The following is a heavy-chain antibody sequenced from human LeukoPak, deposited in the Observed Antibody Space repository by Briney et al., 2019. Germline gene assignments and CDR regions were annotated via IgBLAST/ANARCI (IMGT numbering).Heavy chain of an antibody. V-gene: IGHV3-30*02. Sequence: GGSLRLSCAASGFMFSKNAMHWVRQAPGKGLECVAFIRHDGTKKDYADSVKGRFTISRDNSKNTLSLQMNSLRAEDTAVYYCAKDLAAEGTGSFDCWGQGTLVTVSS. CDR3: AKDLAAEGTGSFDC. CDR2: IRHDGTKK. D-gene: IGHD6-13*01. J-gene: IGHJ4*02. CDR1: GFMFSKNA.